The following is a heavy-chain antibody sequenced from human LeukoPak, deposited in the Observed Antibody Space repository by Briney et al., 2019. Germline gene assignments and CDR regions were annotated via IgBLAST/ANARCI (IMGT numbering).Heavy chain of an antibody. J-gene: IGHJ4*02. Sequence: GASVKVSCKASGYPFTSYGISWVRQAPGQGLQWMGWISGYNGNPSYAQNLQDRVTMTTDTSTTTAYMELRSLRSDDTAVYYCARGGEYYDVLTGYSPRYYLDYWGQGALVTVSS. CDR1: GYPFTSYG. CDR2: ISGYNGNP. CDR3: ARGGEYYDVLTGYSPRYYLDY. D-gene: IGHD3-9*01. V-gene: IGHV1-18*01.